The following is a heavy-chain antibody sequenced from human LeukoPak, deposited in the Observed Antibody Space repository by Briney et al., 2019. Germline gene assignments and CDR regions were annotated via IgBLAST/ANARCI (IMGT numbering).Heavy chain of an antibody. V-gene: IGHV1-69*01. CDR3: AREPSWGEYYDSSGYPDAFDI. Sequence: SVKVSCTASGGTFSSYAISWVRQAPGQGLEWMGGIIPIFGTANYAQKFQGRVTITADESTSTAYMELSSLRSEDTAVYYCAREPSWGEYYDSSGYPDAFDIWGQGKMVTVSS. D-gene: IGHD3-22*01. CDR1: GGTFSSYA. J-gene: IGHJ3*02. CDR2: IIPIFGTA.